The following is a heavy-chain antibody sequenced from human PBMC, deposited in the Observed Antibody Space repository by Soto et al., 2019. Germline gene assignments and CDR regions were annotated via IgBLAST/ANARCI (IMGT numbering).Heavy chain of an antibody. CDR2: IWYDGSNK. CDR3: ARDPGSCKLDY. Sequence: PGGSLRLSCAASGFTFSSYDMHWVRQAPGKGLEWVAVIWYDGSNKYYADSVKGRFTISRDNSKNTLYLQMNSLRAEGTAVYYCARDPGSCKLDYWGQGTLVTVSS. CDR1: GFTFSSYD. V-gene: IGHV3-33*01. J-gene: IGHJ4*02. D-gene: IGHD2-15*01.